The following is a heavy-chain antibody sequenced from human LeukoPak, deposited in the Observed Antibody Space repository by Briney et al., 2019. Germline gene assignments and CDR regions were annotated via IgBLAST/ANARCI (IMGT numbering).Heavy chain of an antibody. CDR3: ATANSWRTYYFDY. Sequence: SETLSLTCTVSGYSISSGYYWSWIRQPPGKGLEWIGYIYYSGSTNYNPSLKSRVTISVDTSKNQFSLKLSSVTAADTAVYYCATANSWRTYYFDYWGQGTLVTVSS. V-gene: IGHV4-59*01. D-gene: IGHD6-13*01. J-gene: IGHJ4*02. CDR2: IYYSGST. CDR1: GYSISSGYY.